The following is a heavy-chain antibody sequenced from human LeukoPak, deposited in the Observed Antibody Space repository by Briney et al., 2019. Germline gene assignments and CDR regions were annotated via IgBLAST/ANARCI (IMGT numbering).Heavy chain of an antibody. CDR2: ISASGHYI. V-gene: IGHV3-23*01. CDR3: ARDGSWGDYQFYFYMDV. J-gene: IGHJ6*03. D-gene: IGHD2-2*01. CDR1: GFTFGSFA. Sequence: GGSLRLSCEASGFTFGSFAMSWVCQAPGKGLEWLSGISASGHYIYCADSVKGRFTISRDNSKNTLYIEMNSLRAEDTAVYYCARDGSWGDYQFYFYMDVWGKGTTVTVSS.